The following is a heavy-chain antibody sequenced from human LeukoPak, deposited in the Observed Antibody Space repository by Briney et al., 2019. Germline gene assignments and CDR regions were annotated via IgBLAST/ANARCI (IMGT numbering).Heavy chain of an antibody. Sequence: GASVKVSCKASGGTFSSYAISWVRQAPGQGLEWMGGIIPIFGTANYAQKFQGRVTITADESTSTAYMELSSLRSEDTAVYYCARARLRTGYYYYYMDVWGKGTTVTISS. CDR3: ARARLRTGYYYYYMDV. V-gene: IGHV1-69*13. CDR2: IIPIFGTA. J-gene: IGHJ6*03. CDR1: GGTFSSYA. D-gene: IGHD6-25*01.